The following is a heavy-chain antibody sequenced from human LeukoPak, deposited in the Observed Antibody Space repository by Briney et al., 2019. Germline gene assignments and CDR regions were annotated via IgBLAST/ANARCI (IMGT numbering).Heavy chain of an antibody. V-gene: IGHV4-59*08. Sequence: SSETLSLTCTVSGGSISSYYWSWIRQPPGKGLEWIGYIYYSGSTNYNPSLKSRVTISVDTSKNQFSLKLSSVTAADTAVYYCARLRYGDYPYYFDYWGQGTLVTVSS. CDR2: IYYSGST. J-gene: IGHJ4*02. CDR3: ARLRYGDYPYYFDY. CDR1: GGSISSYY. D-gene: IGHD4-17*01.